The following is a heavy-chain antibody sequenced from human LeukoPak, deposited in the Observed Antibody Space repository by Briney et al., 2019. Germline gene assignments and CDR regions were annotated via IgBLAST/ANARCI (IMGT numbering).Heavy chain of an antibody. CDR1: ALSFGSVY. CDR3: ARGPPRGKYYYMDV. V-gene: IGHV3-13*01. J-gene: IGHJ6*03. Sequence: GSSLRLSCAGCALSFGSVYMHWVRQPTKQGLEWVSTIGTASDTYYPGSVEGRFTLSRDNAKNSLYLQMNSLTAGDTAVYYCARGPPRGKYYYMDVWGKGTTVTVSS. D-gene: IGHD1-1*01. CDR2: IGTASDT.